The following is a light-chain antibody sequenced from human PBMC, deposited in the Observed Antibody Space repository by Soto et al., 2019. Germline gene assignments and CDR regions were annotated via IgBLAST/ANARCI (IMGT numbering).Light chain of an antibody. CDR3: GPYTSSSTVI. CDR1: SSDVGGYNY. V-gene: IGLV2-14*03. J-gene: IGLJ2*01. Sequence: QSALTQPASVSGSPGQSITISCTGTSSDVGGYNYVSWYQQHPGKAPKLMIYDVSNRPSGVSNRFSGSKSGNTASLTISGLQAEDEADYYCGPYTSSSTVIFGGGTKLTVL. CDR2: DVS.